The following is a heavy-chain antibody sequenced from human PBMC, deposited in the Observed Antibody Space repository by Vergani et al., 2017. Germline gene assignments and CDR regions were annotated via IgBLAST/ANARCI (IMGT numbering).Heavy chain of an antibody. CDR3: ATIGYRRWGYYFDY. V-gene: IGHV4-38-2*02. CDR1: GYSISRGYY. CDR2: ICHTEDT. D-gene: IGHD2-2*02. Sequence: QVRLEESGPGLVKPSETLSLTCSVSGYSISRGYYWGWIRQPPGKGLEWIGEICHTEDTKYSPSLKSRVTVSVDESRNLFSLRLNSVTAADTAVYYCATIGYRRWGYYFDYWGQGILVTVSS. J-gene: IGHJ4*02.